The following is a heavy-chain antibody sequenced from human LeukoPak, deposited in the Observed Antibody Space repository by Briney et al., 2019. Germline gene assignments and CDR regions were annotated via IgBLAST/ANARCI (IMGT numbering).Heavy chain of an antibody. CDR1: GFTFSFYA. V-gene: IGHV3-7*01. CDR2: IKQDGSEK. J-gene: IGHJ4*02. Sequence: PGGSLRLSCAASGFTFSFYAMSWVRQAPGKGLQWVANIKQDGSEKYYVDSVKGRFTISRDNAKNSLYLQMNSLRAEDTAVYYCASYGDYDFDYWGQGTLVSVSS. D-gene: IGHD4-17*01. CDR3: ASYGDYDFDY.